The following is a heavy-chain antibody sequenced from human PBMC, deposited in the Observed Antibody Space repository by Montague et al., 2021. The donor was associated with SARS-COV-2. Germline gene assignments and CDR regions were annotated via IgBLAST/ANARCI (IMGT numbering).Heavy chain of an antibody. CDR1: GGSFSVHY. CDR3: ERYRRRFAEIYDTYYDYGLNV. J-gene: IGHJ6*02. V-gene: IGHV4-34*01. CDR2: INQSGST. Sequence: SETLSLTCAVYGGSFSVHYWTWIRQPPGKGLEWIGQINQSGSTKYNPSLKSRVTISIDTSKNQFSLKMTSMTAAETGVYYCERYRRRFAEIYDTYYDYGLNVWGQGTTVTVFS. D-gene: IGHD3-10*01.